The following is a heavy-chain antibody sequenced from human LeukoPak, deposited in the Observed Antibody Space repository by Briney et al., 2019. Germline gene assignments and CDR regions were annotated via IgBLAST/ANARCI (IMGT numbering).Heavy chain of an antibody. CDR2: VNSDGSGA. CDR3: ARGQYGGNSGSGY. CDR1: GFTFSRYW. Sequence: GGSLRLSCAVSGFTFSRYWMHWVRDAPGKGLVWVSRVNSDGSGASYADSVKGRFTISRDNAKNTLYLEMKSLRAEDTAVYYCARGQYGGNSGSGYWGQGTLVTVSS. J-gene: IGHJ4*02. V-gene: IGHV3-74*01. D-gene: IGHD4-23*01.